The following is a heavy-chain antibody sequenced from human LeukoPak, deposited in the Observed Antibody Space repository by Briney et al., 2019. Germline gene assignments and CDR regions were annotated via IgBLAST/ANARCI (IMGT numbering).Heavy chain of an antibody. V-gene: IGHV3-48*03. CDR1: GFTFSSYE. CDR2: ISSSSTII. J-gene: IGHJ3*02. D-gene: IGHD3-16*01. CDR3: GASRQYVGAFDI. Sequence: GGSLRLSCAASGFTFSSYELYWVRRAPGKGLEWISYISSSSTIIKYADSVRGRFIISRDDARESLYLQMSSLRADDTAIYYCGASRQYVGAFDIWGQGTLVTVSS.